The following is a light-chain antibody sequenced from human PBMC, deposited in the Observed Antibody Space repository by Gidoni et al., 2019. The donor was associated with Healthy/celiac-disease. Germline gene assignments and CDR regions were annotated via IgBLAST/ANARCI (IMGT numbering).Light chain of an antibody. CDR2: GAS. V-gene: IGKV3-20*01. CDR3: QKYGSSPPYT. J-gene: IGKJ2*01. Sequence: IVLTTSPGNLSMSQGERATLSCRASQRVSSSYLAWYQQRPGQAPRLLIYGASSRATGMPDRVSGSGSGTDFTLTISRLGREDIAVYYCQKYGSSPPYTFGQGTKLEIK. CDR1: QRVSSSY.